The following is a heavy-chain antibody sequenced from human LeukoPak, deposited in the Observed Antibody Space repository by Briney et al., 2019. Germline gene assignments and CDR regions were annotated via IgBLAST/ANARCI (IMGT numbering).Heavy chain of an antibody. V-gene: IGHV3-66*01. Sequence: PGGSLRLSCAASGFTVSSNYMSWVRQAPGKGLEWVSVIYSGGSTYYADSVKGRFTISRDNPKNTLYLQMNSLRAEDTAVYYCARERPGIAVAGPPGIYWGQGTLVTVSS. D-gene: IGHD6-19*01. CDR1: GFTVSSNY. J-gene: IGHJ4*02. CDR3: ARERPGIAVAGPPGIY. CDR2: IYSGGST.